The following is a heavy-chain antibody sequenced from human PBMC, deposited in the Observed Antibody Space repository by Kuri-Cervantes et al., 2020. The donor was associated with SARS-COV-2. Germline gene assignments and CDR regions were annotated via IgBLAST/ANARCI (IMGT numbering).Heavy chain of an antibody. CDR1: GFTFRSYW. Sequence: GESLKISCAASGFTFRSYWMSWVRQAPGKGLEWVAAIKPEGGEKHYVDSVRGRFTISRDDAKNSLYLQMNSLRAEDTAVYYCASLDHGLGSYYHTFPHDYWGLGTQVTVSS. CDR3: ASLDHGLGSYYHTFPHDY. CDR2: IKPEGGEK. D-gene: IGHD3-10*01. V-gene: IGHV3-7*01. J-gene: IGHJ4*02.